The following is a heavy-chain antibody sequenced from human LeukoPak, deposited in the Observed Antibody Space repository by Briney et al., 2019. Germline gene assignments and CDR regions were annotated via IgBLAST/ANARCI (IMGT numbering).Heavy chain of an antibody. CDR1: GYTFTGYY. J-gene: IGHJ4*02. Sequence: ASVKVSCKASGYTFTGYYMHWVRQAPGQGLEWMGWINPNSGGTNYAQKFQGRVTMTRDTSISTAYMELSRLRSDDTAAYYCARVPIVVVPAAIDYWGQGTLVTVSS. D-gene: IGHD2-2*01. CDR3: ARVPIVVVPAAIDY. V-gene: IGHV1-2*02. CDR2: INPNSGGT.